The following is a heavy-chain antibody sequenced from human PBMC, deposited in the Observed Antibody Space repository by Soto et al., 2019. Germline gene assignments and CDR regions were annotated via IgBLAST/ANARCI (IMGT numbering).Heavy chain of an antibody. V-gene: IGHV3-43*02. CDR3: VKDGDNTGYYFTYYFDH. Sequence: PGGSLRLSCAVSGFTFNSNDMTWVRQAPGKGLEWVALNSWDGGTSAYADSVKGRFTVSRDNKKSFLYLQMDSLGPDDTALYYCVKDGDNTGYYFTYYFDHWGQGAPVTVS. D-gene: IGHD3-22*01. CDR1: GFTFNSND. CDR2: NSWDGGTS. J-gene: IGHJ4*02.